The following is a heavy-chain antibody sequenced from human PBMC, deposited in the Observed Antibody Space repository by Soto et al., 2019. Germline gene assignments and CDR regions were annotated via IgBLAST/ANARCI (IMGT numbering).Heavy chain of an antibody. V-gene: IGHV4-39*01. Sequence: SETLSLTCTVSGGSISSSSYYWGWIRQPPGKGLEWIGSIYYSGSTYYNPSLKSRVTISVDTSKNQFSLKLSSVTAADTAVYYCGAAGPSWWFDPWGQGTLVTVSS. J-gene: IGHJ5*02. CDR1: GGSISSSSYY. CDR3: GAAGPSWWFDP. CDR2: IYYSGST. D-gene: IGHD6-13*01.